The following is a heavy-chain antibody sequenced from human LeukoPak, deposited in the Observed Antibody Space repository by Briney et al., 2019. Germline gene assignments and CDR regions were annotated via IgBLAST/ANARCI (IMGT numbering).Heavy chain of an antibody. Sequence: ASVKVSCKASGGTFSSYTISWVRQAPGQGLEWMGRIIPILGIANYAQKFQGRVTITADKSTSTAYMELSSLRAEDTAVYYCARGDYYGSGSYYPTPDYWGQGTLVTVSS. CDR1: GGTFSSYT. CDR3: ARGDYYGSGSYYPTPDY. J-gene: IGHJ4*02. CDR2: IIPILGIA. V-gene: IGHV1-69*02. D-gene: IGHD3-10*01.